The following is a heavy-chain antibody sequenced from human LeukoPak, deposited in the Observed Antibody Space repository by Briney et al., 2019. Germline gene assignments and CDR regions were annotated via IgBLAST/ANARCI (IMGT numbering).Heavy chain of an antibody. Sequence: GGSLRLSCAASGFIFSSYWMYWVRQAPGKGLVWVSRINSDGSSTSYADSVKGRFTISRDNAKNTLYLQMNSLRAEDTAVYYCARSLLWFGDYYGMDVWGQGTTVTVSS. D-gene: IGHD3-10*01. CDR3: ARSLLWFGDYYGMDV. V-gene: IGHV3-74*01. CDR2: INSDGSST. J-gene: IGHJ6*02. CDR1: GFIFSSYW.